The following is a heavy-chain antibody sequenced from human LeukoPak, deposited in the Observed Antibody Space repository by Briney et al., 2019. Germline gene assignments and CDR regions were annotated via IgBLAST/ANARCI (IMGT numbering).Heavy chain of an antibody. CDR3: ATVPIAAAGTVWFDP. V-gene: IGHV1-24*01. J-gene: IGHJ5*02. CDR2: FDPEDGET. CDR1: GYXLTELS. D-gene: IGHD6-13*01. Sequence: ASVKVSCKVSGYXLTELSMHWVRQAPGKGLEWMGGFDPEDGETIYAQKFQGRVTMTEDTSTDTAYMELSSLRSEDTAVYYCATVPIAAAGTVWFDPWGQGTLVTVSS.